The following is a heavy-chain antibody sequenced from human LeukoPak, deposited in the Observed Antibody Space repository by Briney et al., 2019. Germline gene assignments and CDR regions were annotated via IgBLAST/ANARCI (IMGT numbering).Heavy chain of an antibody. CDR3: ARDKTFIATTTTGYFEY. CDR1: GFTFSSYA. CDR2: ISYDGSNE. V-gene: IGHV3-30-3*01. J-gene: IGHJ4*02. Sequence: GGSLRLSCAASGFTFSSYAMSWVRQAPGKGLEWVAVISYDGSNEYYADSVKGRFTISRDNSKNTLYLQMNSLRGADTAVYYCARDKTFIATTTTGYFEYWGQGTLVTVFS. D-gene: IGHD5-12*01.